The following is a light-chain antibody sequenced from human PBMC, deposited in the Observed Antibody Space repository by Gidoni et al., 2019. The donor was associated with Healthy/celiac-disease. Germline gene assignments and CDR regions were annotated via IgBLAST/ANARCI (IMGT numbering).Light chain of an antibody. J-gene: IGKJ3*01. CDR1: QSISSY. V-gene: IGKV1-39*01. Sequence: DLQMTHSPSSLSASVGDRVTITCRASQSISSYLNWYQQKPGKAPKLLIYAASSLQSGVPSRFSGSGSGTDFTLNISSLQPEDFATYYCQQSYSTRVTFGPGTKVDIK. CDR3: QQSYSTRVT. CDR2: AAS.